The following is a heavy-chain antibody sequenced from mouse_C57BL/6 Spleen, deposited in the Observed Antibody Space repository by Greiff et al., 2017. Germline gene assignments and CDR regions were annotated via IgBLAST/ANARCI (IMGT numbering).Heavy chain of an antibody. CDR1: GYAFSSSW. CDR3: ARRNYGGYCDV. Sequence: QVQLQQSGPELVKPGASVKFSFKASGYAFSSSWMNWVKQRPGKGLEWIGRIFPGDGDTNYTGKLKGKATLTADKSSSTAYMQLISLTSEDSAVYFCARRNYGGYCDVWGTGTTVTVSS. J-gene: IGHJ1*03. V-gene: IGHV1-82*01. D-gene: IGHD1-1*01. CDR2: IFPGDGDT.